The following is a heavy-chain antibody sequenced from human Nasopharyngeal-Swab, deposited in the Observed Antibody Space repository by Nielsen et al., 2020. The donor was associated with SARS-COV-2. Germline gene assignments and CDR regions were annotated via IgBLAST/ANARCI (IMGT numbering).Heavy chain of an antibody. CDR1: GGSISSSSYY. V-gene: IGHV4-39*07. Sequence: SETLSLTCTVSGGSISSSSYYWGWIRQPPGKGLEWIGSIYHSGSTYYNPSLKSRVTISVDTSKNQFSLKLSSVTAADTAVYYCASVNGYDFWSGYYHPFDYWGQGTLVTVSS. D-gene: IGHD3-3*01. CDR3: ASVNGYDFWSGYYHPFDY. J-gene: IGHJ4*02. CDR2: IYHSGST.